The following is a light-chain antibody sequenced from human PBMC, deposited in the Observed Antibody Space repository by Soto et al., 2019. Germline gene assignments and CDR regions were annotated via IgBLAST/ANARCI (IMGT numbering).Light chain of an antibody. CDR3: MQATHFPHRT. Sequence: DLVMTQSPLSSPVILGQPASISCTSSQSLLHRDGNTNLSWLHQRPGQPPRLLIYRVSNRFSGVPDRFSGSGAGTDFTLNISRVEAEDVGVYYCMQATHFPHRTFGQGTKVEIK. CDR2: RVS. J-gene: IGKJ1*01. V-gene: IGKV2-24*01. CDR1: QSLLHRDGNTN.